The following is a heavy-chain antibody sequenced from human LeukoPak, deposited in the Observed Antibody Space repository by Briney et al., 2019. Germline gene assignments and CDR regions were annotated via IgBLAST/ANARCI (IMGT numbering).Heavy chain of an antibody. CDR1: GFTFDDYG. D-gene: IGHD1-26*01. Sequence: PGGSLRLSCAVSGFTFDDYGMSWVRQAPGKGLEWVSGINWNGGSTGYTDSVKGRFTISRDNAKNSLYLQMSSLRAEDTALYYCARDRWSGSYWSLDYWGQGTLVTVSS. CDR2: INWNGGST. V-gene: IGHV3-20*04. CDR3: ARDRWSGSYWSLDY. J-gene: IGHJ4*02.